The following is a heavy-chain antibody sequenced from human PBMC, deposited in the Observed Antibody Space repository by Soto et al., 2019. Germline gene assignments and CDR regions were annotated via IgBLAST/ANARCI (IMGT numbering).Heavy chain of an antibody. CDR2: ISGSGGST. V-gene: IGHV3-23*01. Sequence: PGGALRLSCAASGFTFSSYAMSWVRQAPGKGLEWVSAISGSGGSTYYADSVKGRFTISRDNSKNTLYLQMNSLRAEDTAVYYCAKPTGSSGHRDYCGQGPLATVSS. CDR3: AKPTGSSGHRDY. CDR1: GFTFSSYA. J-gene: IGHJ4*02. D-gene: IGHD3-22*01.